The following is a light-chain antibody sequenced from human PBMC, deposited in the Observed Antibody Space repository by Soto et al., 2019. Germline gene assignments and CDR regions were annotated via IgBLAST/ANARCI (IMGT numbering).Light chain of an antibody. J-gene: IGKJ5*01. CDR2: DAS. V-gene: IGKV3-11*01. CDR3: KQCSNWPPVT. CDR1: QSVSKC. Sequence: EIVLTQSPATLSLSPGERATLSCRASQSVSKCLAWYQQKPGQAPRLLIYDASARVTGIPARFSGSGSGTDFTLTISSLEPEDFEVYSCKQCSNWPPVTFGQGTRLEIK.